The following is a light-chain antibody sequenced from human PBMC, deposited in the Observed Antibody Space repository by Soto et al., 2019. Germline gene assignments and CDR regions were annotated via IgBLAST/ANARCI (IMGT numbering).Light chain of an antibody. J-gene: IGKJ3*01. Sequence: IGMSQSPATLSVSPGERATLSCRASQSVSSNLAWYQQKPGQAPRLLIYGASTRAIGIPVRFSGSGSETEFTLTISSLQSEDFAVYYCQQYNNWPLFGPGTKVAIK. V-gene: IGKV3-15*01. CDR3: QQYNNWPL. CDR1: QSVSSN. CDR2: GAS.